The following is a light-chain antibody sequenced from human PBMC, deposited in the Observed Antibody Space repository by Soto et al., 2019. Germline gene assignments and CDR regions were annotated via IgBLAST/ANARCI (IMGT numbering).Light chain of an antibody. CDR3: CSYAGSSTSLYV. Sequence: QSVLTQPAAVSGSPGQSITLSCTGTSSDVGSYNLVSWYQQHPGKAPKLMIYAVTKRPSGVSNRFSGSKSDNTASLTISGLQAEDEADYYCCSYAGSSTSLYVFGTGTKLTVL. CDR2: AVT. V-gene: IGLV2-23*02. J-gene: IGLJ1*01. CDR1: SSDVGSYNL.